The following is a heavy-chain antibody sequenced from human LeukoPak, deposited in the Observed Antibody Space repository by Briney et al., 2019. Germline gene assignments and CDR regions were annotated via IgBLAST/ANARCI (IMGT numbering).Heavy chain of an antibody. D-gene: IGHD2-2*01. CDR3: ARSVGYCSSASCYVNWFDP. CDR2: IYASGGT. Sequence: SETLSLTCTVSGGSISSYYWSWIRQPAGKGLEWIGRIYASGGTNYNPSLKSRLTISVDKSKNQFSLRLSSVTAADTAVYYCARSVGYCSSASCYVNWFDPWGQGTLVTVPS. V-gene: IGHV4-4*07. J-gene: IGHJ5*02. CDR1: GGSISSYY.